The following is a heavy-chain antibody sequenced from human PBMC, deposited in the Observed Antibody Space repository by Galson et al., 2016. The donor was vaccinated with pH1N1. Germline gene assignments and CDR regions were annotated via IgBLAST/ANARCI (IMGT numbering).Heavy chain of an antibody. CDR2: ISWNSGTT. D-gene: IGHD3-9*01. CDR1: GFTFDDSA. CDR3: AKVRGFLSGYMDV. V-gene: IGHV3-9*01. J-gene: IGHJ6*04. Sequence: SLRLSCAVSGFTFDDSAMHWVRQAPGKGLEWVSGISWNSGTTGYADSVQGRFTVSRDNVKHSLYLQMNSLRPEDTASYYCAKVRGFLSGYMDVWGKGTTVTVSS.